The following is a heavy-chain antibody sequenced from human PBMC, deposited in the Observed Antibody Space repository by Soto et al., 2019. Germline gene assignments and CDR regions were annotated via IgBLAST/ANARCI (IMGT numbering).Heavy chain of an antibody. CDR2: MNAKSGDT. Sequence: QAHLEQSGAEVKRPGASVKVSCKASGYTFSDFDINWLRQASGQGPEWMGWMNAKSGDTFFAQRFQGKFNMTWDTALRTAYMEVGSLTSDATAMYYCARGNPFNYDGFDVWGQGTTVAVSS. V-gene: IGHV1-8*01. CDR3: ARGNPFNYDGFDV. J-gene: IGHJ6*02. D-gene: IGHD3-3*01. CDR1: GYTFSDFD.